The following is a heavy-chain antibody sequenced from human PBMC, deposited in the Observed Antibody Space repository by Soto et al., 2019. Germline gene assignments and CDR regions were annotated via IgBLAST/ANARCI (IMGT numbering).Heavy chain of an antibody. CDR2: ISGSGTKT. J-gene: IGHJ4*01. CDR1: GFTFSNHA. V-gene: IGHV3-23*01. Sequence: GGSLGLSCAASGFTFSNHAMRWVRQAPGKGLEWVSVISGSGTKTYYADSVKGRFTISRDNSKNTLYLQMNSLRAEDTAVYYSARGRNYELPLHYCRHVTLVT. CDR3: ARGRNYELPLHY. D-gene: IGHD1-7*01.